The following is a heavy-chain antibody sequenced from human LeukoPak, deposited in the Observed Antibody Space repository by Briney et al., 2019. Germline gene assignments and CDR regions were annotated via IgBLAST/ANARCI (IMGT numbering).Heavy chain of an antibody. Sequence: ETLSLTCTVSGGSISSSSYYWGWTRQAPGKGLEWVANIKQDGSEKYYVDSVKGRFTISRDNAKNSLYLQMNSLRAEDTAVYYCARDKPNFKAESEAFDIWGQGTMVTVSS. D-gene: IGHD1-7*01. CDR3: ARDKPNFKAESEAFDI. V-gene: IGHV3-7*01. CDR2: IKQDGSEK. CDR1: GGSISSSSYY. J-gene: IGHJ3*02.